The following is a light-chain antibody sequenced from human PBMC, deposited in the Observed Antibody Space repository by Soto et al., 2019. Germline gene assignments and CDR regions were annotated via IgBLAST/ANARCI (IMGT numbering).Light chain of an antibody. Sequence: DIQMTQSPSSLSASVGDRLTITCRASQTIATFLNWYQQKPGKAPKLLIYGASTLQSRVTSSFSGSGSGTDFTLTISRLQPEDFAVYYCQQYGSTLITFGQGTRLDI. CDR2: GAS. CDR3: QQYGSTLIT. CDR1: QTIATF. J-gene: IGKJ5*01. V-gene: IGKV1-39*01.